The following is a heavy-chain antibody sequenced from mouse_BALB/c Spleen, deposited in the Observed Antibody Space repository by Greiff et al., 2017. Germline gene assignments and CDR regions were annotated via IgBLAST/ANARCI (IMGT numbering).Heavy chain of an antibody. Sequence: QVQLQQPGAELVKPGASVKLSCKASGYTFTSYWMHWVKQRPGQGLEWIGEINPSNGRTNYNEKFKSKATLTVDKSSSTAYMQLSSLTSEDSAVYDCAREAYWGQGTLVTVSA. J-gene: IGHJ3*01. CDR3: AREAY. CDR1: GYTFTSYW. CDR2: INPSNGRT. V-gene: IGHV1S81*02.